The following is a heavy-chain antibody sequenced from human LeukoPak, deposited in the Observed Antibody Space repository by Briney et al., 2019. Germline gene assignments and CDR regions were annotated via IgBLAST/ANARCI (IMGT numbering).Heavy chain of an antibody. CDR3: ARGIGPAVIY. CDR1: GYSISSGYY. J-gene: IGHJ4*02. Sequence: PSETLSLTCAVSGYSISSGYYWGWIRQPPGKGLEWIGSIYHSGSTYYNPSLKSRVTISVDTSKNQFSLKLSSVTAADTAVYYCARGIGPAVIYWGQGTLVTVSS. CDR2: IYHSGST. V-gene: IGHV4-38-2*01. D-gene: IGHD2-2*02.